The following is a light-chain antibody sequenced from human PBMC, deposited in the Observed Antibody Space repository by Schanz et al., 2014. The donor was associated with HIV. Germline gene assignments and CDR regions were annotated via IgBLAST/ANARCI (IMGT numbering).Light chain of an antibody. Sequence: QLVLTQSPSASASLGASVKLTCTLDSGHRTYAIAWHQQQPEKGPRYLMNLNSDGSHSKGDGIPDRFSGSSSGAERYLTISSLQSEDEADYYCQTWGTGILVFGGGTKLTVL. CDR2: LNSDGSH. J-gene: IGLJ2*01. CDR1: SGHRTYA. V-gene: IGLV4-69*02. CDR3: QTWGTGILV.